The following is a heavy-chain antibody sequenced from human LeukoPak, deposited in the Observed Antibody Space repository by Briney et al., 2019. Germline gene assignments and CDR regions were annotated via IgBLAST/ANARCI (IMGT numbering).Heavy chain of an antibody. CDR1: GFTFSSYA. Sequence: GGSLRHSCAASGFTFSSYAMSWVRQAPGKGLEWVSAISGSGGSTYYADSVKGRFTISRDNSKNTLYLQMNSLRAEDTAVYYCAKDSAGVRYFDWPTDYWGQGTLVTVSS. D-gene: IGHD3-9*01. J-gene: IGHJ4*02. CDR3: AKDSAGVRYFDWPTDY. CDR2: ISGSGGST. V-gene: IGHV3-23*01.